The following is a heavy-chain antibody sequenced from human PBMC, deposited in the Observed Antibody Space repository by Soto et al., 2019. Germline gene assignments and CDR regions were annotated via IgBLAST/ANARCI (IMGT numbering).Heavy chain of an antibody. V-gene: IGHV1-3*04. D-gene: IGHD6-19*01. CDR3: ARDRAVDWYFDL. Sequence: GFVMVCCKESGETGTSCAIHCHRKAPGQRLEWMGWINTDNGNTKYSQRFQGRVTITRDTSASTAYMELSNLISEDTAVYYCARDRAVDWYFDLWGRGTLVTVSS. CDR2: INTDNGNT. CDR1: GETGTSCA. J-gene: IGHJ2*01.